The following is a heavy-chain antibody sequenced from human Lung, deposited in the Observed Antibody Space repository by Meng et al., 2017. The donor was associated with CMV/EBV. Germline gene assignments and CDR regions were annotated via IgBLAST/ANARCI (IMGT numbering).Heavy chain of an antibody. CDR2: IYGDGKT. CDR3: ARGSVYFDR. Sequence: ESXKISCAASGFSVSENYVSWVRQAPGKGLSWVSVIYGDGKTYYSDSVVGRFTISRDNSRNTVFLQMNNLGADDTANYFCARGSVYFDRWGQGPLVTVSS. J-gene: IGHJ4*02. V-gene: IGHV3-53*01. D-gene: IGHD5/OR15-5a*01. CDR1: GFSVSENY.